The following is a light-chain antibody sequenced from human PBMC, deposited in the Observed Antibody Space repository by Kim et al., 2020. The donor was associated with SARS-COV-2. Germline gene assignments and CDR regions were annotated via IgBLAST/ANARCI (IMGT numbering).Light chain of an antibody. V-gene: IGKV2-30*02. Sequence: PLSCGALQSRVHFDGITYFNWDQQSPGRSPRRLIYQVSNRDSGVPDRFSGSGSVTDFTLKISRVEADEVSVYYCMQGTHWPGTFGQGTKVDIK. CDR2: QVS. J-gene: IGKJ1*01. CDR3: MQGTHWPGT. CDR1: QSRVHFDGITY.